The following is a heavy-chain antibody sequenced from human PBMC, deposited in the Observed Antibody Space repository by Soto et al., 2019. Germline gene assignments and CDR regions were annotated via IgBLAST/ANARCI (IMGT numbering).Heavy chain of an antibody. CDR3: ANLGRGSYPSRYYYGMDV. D-gene: IGHD1-26*01. CDR2: IYYSGST. Sequence: QLQLQESGPGLVKPSETLSLTCTVSGGSISSSSYYWGWIRQPPGKGLEWIGSIYYSGSTYYNPSLKSRVTISVDTSKNQFSLKLSSVTAADTAVYYCANLGRGSYPSRYYYGMDVWGQGTTVTVSS. V-gene: IGHV4-39*01. J-gene: IGHJ6*02. CDR1: GGSISSSSYY.